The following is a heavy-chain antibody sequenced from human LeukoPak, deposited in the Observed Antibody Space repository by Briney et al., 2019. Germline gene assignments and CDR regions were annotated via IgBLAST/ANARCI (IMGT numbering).Heavy chain of an antibody. Sequence: GASVKVSCEASGYTFSSYDINWVRQAPGQGLEWMGWVNPNSGNTGYAQKFQGRVTMTRDTSISTAYMELSSLRSEDTAVYYCARGTPYCSSASCYNYWGQGTLVTVSS. J-gene: IGHJ4*02. CDR1: GYTFSSYD. CDR2: VNPNSGNT. CDR3: ARGTPYCSSASCYNY. D-gene: IGHD2-2*02. V-gene: IGHV1-8*01.